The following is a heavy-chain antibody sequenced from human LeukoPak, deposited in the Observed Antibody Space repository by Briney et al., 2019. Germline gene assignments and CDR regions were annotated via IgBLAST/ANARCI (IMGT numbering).Heavy chain of an antibody. CDR2: IWYDGNNK. CDR1: GFTFSSYA. Sequence: GGSLRLSCAASGFTFSSYAMHWVRQAPGKGLEWVALIWYDGNNKYYADSVKGRFTISRDNSKNTLYLQMNSLRAEDTAVYYCARGSESYDYYSYGMDVWGKGTTVTVS. V-gene: IGHV3-33*08. J-gene: IGHJ6*04. CDR3: ARGSESYDYYSYGMDV. D-gene: IGHD5-12*01.